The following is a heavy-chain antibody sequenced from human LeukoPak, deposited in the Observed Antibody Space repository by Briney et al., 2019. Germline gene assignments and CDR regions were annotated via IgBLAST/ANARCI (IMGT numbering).Heavy chain of an antibody. CDR1: GGSISSSSYY. CDR2: IYYSGST. CDR3: AREYYDFWSGYSSYYYYYGMDV. Sequence: SSETLSLTCTVSGGSISSSSYYWGWIRQPPGKGLEWIGSIYYSGSTYYNPSLKSRVTISVDTSKNQFSLKLSSVTAADTAVYYCAREYYDFWSGYSSYYYYYGMDVWGQGTTVTVSS. J-gene: IGHJ6*02. V-gene: IGHV4-39*02. D-gene: IGHD3-3*01.